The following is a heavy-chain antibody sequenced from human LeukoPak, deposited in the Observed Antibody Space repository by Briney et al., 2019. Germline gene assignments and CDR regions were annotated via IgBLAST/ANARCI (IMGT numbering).Heavy chain of an antibody. CDR2: MNPNSGNT. CDR1: GYTFTSYD. J-gene: IGHJ4*02. D-gene: IGHD3-16*02. Sequence: ASVKVSCKASGYTFTSYDINWVRQATGQGLEWMGWMNPNSGNTGYAQKFQGRVTMTRSTSISTAYMELSSLRSEDTAVYYCAIHPGKWYDYVWGSYQLDYWGQGTLVTVSS. CDR3: AIHPGKWYDYVWGSYQLDY. V-gene: IGHV1-8*01.